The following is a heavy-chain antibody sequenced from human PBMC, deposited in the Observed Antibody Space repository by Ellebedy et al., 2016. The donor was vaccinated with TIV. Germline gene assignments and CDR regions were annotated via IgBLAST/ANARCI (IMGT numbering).Heavy chain of an antibody. CDR3: AKDVASATYLFDY. Sequence: PGGSLRLSCAASGFTFSSYAMSWVRQAPGKDLEWVSTITTSGGGTYYADSVKGRFTISRDNSKNTLYLQMNSLRAEDTAAYYCAKDVASATYLFDYWGQGTLVTVSS. CDR1: GFTFSSYA. J-gene: IGHJ4*02. CDR2: ITTSGGGT. D-gene: IGHD6-19*01. V-gene: IGHV3-23*01.